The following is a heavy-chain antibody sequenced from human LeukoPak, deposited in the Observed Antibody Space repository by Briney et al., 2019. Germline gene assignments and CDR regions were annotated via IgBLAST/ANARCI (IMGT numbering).Heavy chain of an antibody. V-gene: IGHV3-7*01. D-gene: IGHD6-13*01. CDR2: IRQDGGQT. J-gene: IGHJ4*02. Sequence: GGSLRLSCAASGFTFSMYWMTWVRQAPGKGLEWVANIRQDGGQTYYADSVEGRLTISRDNAKNSLFLQMNSLRAEDTAVYYCARIGYSSSSLDYWGQGTLVTVSS. CDR1: GFTFSMYW. CDR3: ARIGYSSSSLDY.